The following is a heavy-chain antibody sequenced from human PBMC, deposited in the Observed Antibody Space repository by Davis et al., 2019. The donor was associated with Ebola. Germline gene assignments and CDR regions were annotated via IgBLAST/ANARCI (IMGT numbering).Heavy chain of an antibody. CDR2: IKPEEGEK. V-gene: IGHV3-7*03. CDR1: GSTSANNP. J-gene: IGHJ6*02. D-gene: IGHD5-12*01. CDR3: ASGDGRGRSYDMDV. Sequence: GGPLRPSCEAPGSTSANNPMPRVPKAPGKGPEWVAIIKPEEGEKYYVDSVKGRFTISRDNAKNSLFLQMYSLRDEDTDLYYCASGDGRGRSYDMDVWGQGTTVTVSS.